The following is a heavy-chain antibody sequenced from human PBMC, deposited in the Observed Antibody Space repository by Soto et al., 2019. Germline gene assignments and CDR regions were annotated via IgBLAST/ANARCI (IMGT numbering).Heavy chain of an antibody. CDR3: ARGSFHYDFWSGYYSGY. D-gene: IGHD3-3*01. J-gene: IGHJ4*02. Sequence: ASVKVSCKASGYTFTSYYMHWVRQAPGQGLEWMGIINPSGGSTSYAQKFQGRVTMTRDTSTSTVYMELSSLRSEDTAVYCCARGSFHYDFWSGYYSGYWGKGTLVTVSS. CDR2: INPSGGST. V-gene: IGHV1-46*01. CDR1: GYTFTSYY.